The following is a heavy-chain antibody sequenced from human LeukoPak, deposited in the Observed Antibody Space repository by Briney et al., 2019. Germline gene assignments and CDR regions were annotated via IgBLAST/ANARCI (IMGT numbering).Heavy chain of an antibody. D-gene: IGHD3-22*01. J-gene: IGHJ3*02. CDR3: ARGVEIYDSSGYSAFDI. CDR2: ISAYNGNT. V-gene: IGHV1-18*01. Sequence: ASVKVSCKASGYTFTSYGISWVRQAPGQGLEWMGWISAYNGNTNYAQKLQGRVTMTTDTSTSTAYMELRSLRSDDTAVYYCARGVEIYDSSGYSAFDIWGQGTMVTVSS. CDR1: GYTFTSYG.